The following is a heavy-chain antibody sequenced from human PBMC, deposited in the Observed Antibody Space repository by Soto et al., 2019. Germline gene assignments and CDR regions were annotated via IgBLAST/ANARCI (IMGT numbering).Heavy chain of an antibody. CDR3: ARQRTTVVTQACFDH. CDR1: GESISSSSYY. J-gene: IGHJ4*02. V-gene: IGHV4-39*01. CDR2: IYYSGGT. Sequence: SETLSLTCIVSGESISSSSYYWGWIRHRPGKGLEWIGRIYYSGGTYYNPSFKSRVTVSIDTAKKQFALKLSSVSATDTALYYCARQRTTVVTQACFDHWGQGSLVTVSS. D-gene: IGHD2-21*02.